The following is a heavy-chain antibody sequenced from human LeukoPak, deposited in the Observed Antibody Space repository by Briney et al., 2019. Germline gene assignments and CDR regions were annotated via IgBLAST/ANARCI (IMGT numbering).Heavy chain of an antibody. V-gene: IGHV5-51*01. CDR3: ARRHKRGAYSYGFDY. Sequence: GESLKISCKGSGYSFTNYWIAWVRQMPGKGLEWMGIIYPGDSDTRYSPSFQGQVTISADKSITTAYLQWNSLKASDTAMYYCARRHKRGAYSYGFDYWGQGTLVTVSS. J-gene: IGHJ4*02. D-gene: IGHD5-18*01. CDR1: GYSFTNYW. CDR2: IYPGDSDT.